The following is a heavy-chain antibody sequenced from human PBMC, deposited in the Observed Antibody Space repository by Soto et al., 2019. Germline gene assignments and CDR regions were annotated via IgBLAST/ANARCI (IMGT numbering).Heavy chain of an antibody. CDR1: GFTFSDHY. Sequence: EVQLVESGGGLVQPEGSLRLSCAASGFTFSDHYMDWVRQAPGKGLEWVARIKNKANSYTTEYAAPVKGRFISSRDDSTNSVFLQMNRLKTADTAVYYCTRVRLGSRRSSDYWGQGILVTVSS. CDR3: TRVRLGSRRSSDY. V-gene: IGHV3-72*01. D-gene: IGHD6-13*01. J-gene: IGHJ4*02. CDR2: IKNKANSYTT.